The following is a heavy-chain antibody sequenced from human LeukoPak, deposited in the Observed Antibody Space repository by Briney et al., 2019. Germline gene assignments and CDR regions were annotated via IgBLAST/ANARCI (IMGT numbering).Heavy chain of an antibody. CDR1: GDSIRSSTYY. V-gene: IGHV4-39*01. D-gene: IGHD2-15*01. J-gene: IGHJ4*02. Sequence: PSETLSLTCTVSGDSIRSSTYYWAWIRQPPGGGLEWIGSVYYTGSTHYIPSLKSRVTISLDTSKNQFSLKMSSVTAADTAVYYCATQAAGGPLEFWGQGTLASVSS. CDR3: ATQAAGGPLEF. CDR2: VYYTGST.